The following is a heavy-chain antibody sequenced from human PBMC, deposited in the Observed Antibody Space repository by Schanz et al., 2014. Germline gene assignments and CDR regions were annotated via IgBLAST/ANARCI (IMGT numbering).Heavy chain of an antibody. J-gene: IGHJ4*02. V-gene: IGHV3-7*01. Sequence: VQLVESGGGVVQPGRSLRLSCTASRFIFKSYAMHWVRQAPGKGLEWVANIKQDESERSYVDSVKGRFTISRDNAKNSLYLQMNSLRAEDTAVYYCARDKGGYYPFDYWGQGTLVTVSS. CDR3: ARDKGGYYPFDY. D-gene: IGHD3-3*01. CDR1: RFIFKSYA. CDR2: IKQDESER.